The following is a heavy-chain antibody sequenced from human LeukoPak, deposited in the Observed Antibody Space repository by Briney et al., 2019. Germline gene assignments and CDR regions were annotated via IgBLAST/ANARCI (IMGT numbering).Heavy chain of an antibody. V-gene: IGHV1-2*02. CDR1: GYTFTGYY. J-gene: IGHJ4*02. D-gene: IGHD6-6*01. Sequence: ASVKVSCKASGYTFTGYYLHWVRQAPGQGLEWMGWINPNNGDTNYAQKFQGRVTMTRGTSISTAYMELSRLGSDDTAVYYCARVPDSSSSVDYWGQGTLVTVSS. CDR3: ARVPDSSSSVDY. CDR2: INPNNGDT.